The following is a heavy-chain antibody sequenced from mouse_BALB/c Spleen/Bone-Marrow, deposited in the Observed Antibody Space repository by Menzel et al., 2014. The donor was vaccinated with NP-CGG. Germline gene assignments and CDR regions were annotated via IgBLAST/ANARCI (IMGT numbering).Heavy chain of an antibody. V-gene: IGHV4-1*02. CDR2: INPDSRTK. CDR1: GFDFSRYW. CDR3: ALLGHYGYFAV. J-gene: IGHJ1*01. Sequence: EVQLVESGGGLVQPGGSLKLSCAASGFDFSRYWMSWVRQAPGKGLDWIGEINPDSRTKNYAPSLKDKFIISRDNAKNTLYLQMSKVRSEDTALYYCALLGHYGYFAVWGAGTTVTVSS.